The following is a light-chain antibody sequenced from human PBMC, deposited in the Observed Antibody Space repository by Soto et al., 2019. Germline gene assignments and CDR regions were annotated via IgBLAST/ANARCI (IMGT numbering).Light chain of an antibody. Sequence: DIQITQSPSTLSASVGDRVTITCRASQSISSWLAWYQQKPGKAPKLLIYDASSLESGVPSRFSGSGSGTEFTLTISSLQPDDFATYYCQQYNSYSKLTFGGGTKLEIK. CDR3: QQYNSYSKLT. CDR1: QSISSW. CDR2: DAS. V-gene: IGKV1-5*01. J-gene: IGKJ4*01.